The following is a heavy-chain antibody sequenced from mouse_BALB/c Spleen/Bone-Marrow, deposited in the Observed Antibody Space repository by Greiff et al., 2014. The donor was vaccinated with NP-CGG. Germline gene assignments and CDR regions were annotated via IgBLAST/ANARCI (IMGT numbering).Heavy chain of an antibody. CDR3: ARRVYYDYDGGAWFAY. Sequence: VQLQQSGAELVKPGASVKLSCKASGYTFTSYDINWVRQRPEQGLEWIGWIFPGDGSTKYNEKFKGKATLTTDKSSSTAYMQLSRLRSEDSAVYFCARRVYYDYDGGAWFAYWGQGTLVTVSA. CDR2: IFPGDGST. J-gene: IGHJ3*01. D-gene: IGHD2-4*01. V-gene: IGHV1-85*01. CDR1: GYTFTSYD.